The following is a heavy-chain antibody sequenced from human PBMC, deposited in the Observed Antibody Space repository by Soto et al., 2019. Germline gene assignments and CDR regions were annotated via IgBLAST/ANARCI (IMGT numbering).Heavy chain of an antibody. CDR3: AKGPGDYGGNY. D-gene: IGHD4-17*01. J-gene: IGHJ4*02. CDR1: GFTFSSYG. V-gene: IGHV3-30*18. Sequence: GGSLRLSCAASGFTFSSYGMHWVRQAPGKGLEWVAVISYDGSNKYYADSVKGRFTISRDNSKNTLYLQMNSLRAEDTAVYYCAKGPGDYGGNYWGQGTLVTVSS. CDR2: ISYDGSNK.